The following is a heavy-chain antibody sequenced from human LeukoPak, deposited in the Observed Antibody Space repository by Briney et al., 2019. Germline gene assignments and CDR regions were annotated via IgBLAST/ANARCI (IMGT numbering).Heavy chain of an antibody. D-gene: IGHD5-18*01. Sequence: GGSLRLSCAASGFTLSSYEMNWVRQAPGKGLEWVSYISSSGSTIYYVDSVKGRFTISRDNSKNTLYLQMNSLRAEDTAVYYCAKGPAMVDYWGQGTLVTVSS. J-gene: IGHJ4*02. V-gene: IGHV3-48*03. CDR2: ISSSGSTI. CDR1: GFTLSSYE. CDR3: AKGPAMVDY.